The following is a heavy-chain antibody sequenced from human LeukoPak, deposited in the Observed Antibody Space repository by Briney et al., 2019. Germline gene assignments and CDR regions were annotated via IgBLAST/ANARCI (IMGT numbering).Heavy chain of an antibody. CDR1: GYTFTSYY. V-gene: IGHV1-46*01. D-gene: IGHD3-10*01. CDR3: ARTYYYGSGSRYYYGTDV. CDR2: INPSGGST. Sequence: ASVKVSCKASGYTFTSYYMHWVRQAPGQGLEWVGIINPSGGSTSYAQKFQGRVTMTRDTSTSTVYMELSSLRSEDTAVYYCARTYYYGSGSRYYYGTDVWGKGTTVTVSS. J-gene: IGHJ6*04.